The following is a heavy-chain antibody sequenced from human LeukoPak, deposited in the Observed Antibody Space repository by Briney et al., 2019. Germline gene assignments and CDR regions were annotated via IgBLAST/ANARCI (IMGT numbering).Heavy chain of an antibody. J-gene: IGHJ4*02. CDR2: ISYDGSNK. CDR3: ARVGAYFDY. V-gene: IGHV3-30*04. CDR1: GFTFSSYA. Sequence: PGGSLRLSCAASGFTFSSYAMHWVRQAPGKGLEWVAVISYDGSNKYYADSVKGRFTISRDNSKNTLYLQMNSLRAEDTAVYYCARVGAYFDYWGQGTLVTVS.